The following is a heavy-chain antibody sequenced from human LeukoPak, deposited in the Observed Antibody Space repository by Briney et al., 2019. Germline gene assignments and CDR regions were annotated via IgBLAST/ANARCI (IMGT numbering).Heavy chain of an antibody. CDR2: IYYSGST. V-gene: IGHV4-59*01. J-gene: IGHJ5*02. CDR3: AREGGNSHWFDP. CDR1: GGSISSYY. D-gene: IGHD4-23*01. Sequence: PSETLSLTCTASGGSISSYYWSWIRQPPGKGLEWIGYIYYSGSTNYNPSLKSRVTISVDTSKNQFSLKLSSVTAADTAVYYCAREGGNSHWFDPWGQGTLVTVSS.